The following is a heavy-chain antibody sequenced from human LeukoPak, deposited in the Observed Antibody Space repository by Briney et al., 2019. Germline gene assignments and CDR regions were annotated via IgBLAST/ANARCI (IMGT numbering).Heavy chain of an antibody. D-gene: IGHD4-11*01. Sequence: SVKVSCKASGGTFSSYAISWVRQAPGQGLEWMGRIIPILGIANYAQKFQGRVTITADKSTSTAYMELSSLRSEDTAVYYCAEGVTTVDRKTDYWGQGTLVTVSS. J-gene: IGHJ4*02. CDR3: AEGVTTVDRKTDY. CDR2: IIPILGIA. CDR1: GGTFSSYA. V-gene: IGHV1-69*04.